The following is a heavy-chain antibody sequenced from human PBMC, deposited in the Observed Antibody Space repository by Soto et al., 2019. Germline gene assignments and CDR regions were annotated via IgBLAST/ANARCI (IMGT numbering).Heavy chain of an antibody. CDR3: ARGGGSYYIAY. V-gene: IGHV4-61*01. Sequence: PSETLSLTCTVSGGSASSGSYSWSWMRQPPGKGLEWIGYVYPSGTTNYNPSLKSRVTISVDTSKSQFSLKLSSVTTADTAVYYCARGGGSYYIAYWGQGTLVTVSS. D-gene: IGHD1-26*01. J-gene: IGHJ4*02. CDR1: GGSASSGSYS. CDR2: VYPSGTT.